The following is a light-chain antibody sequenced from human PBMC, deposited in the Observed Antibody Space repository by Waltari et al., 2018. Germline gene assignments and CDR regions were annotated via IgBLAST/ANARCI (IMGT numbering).Light chain of an antibody. V-gene: IGLV1-44*01. CDR2: RND. CDR3: AAWDDSLNGRWV. CDR1: ASNIGNHF. J-gene: IGLJ3*02. Sequence: QPVLTQPPSASGNPGHTVTISCSGGASNIGNHFVKRYQQRPGPAPTLVIYRNDLRPSGVPDRFSGSKSGTSASLAISGLQSEDEADYYCAAWDDSLNGRWVFGGGTKVTVL.